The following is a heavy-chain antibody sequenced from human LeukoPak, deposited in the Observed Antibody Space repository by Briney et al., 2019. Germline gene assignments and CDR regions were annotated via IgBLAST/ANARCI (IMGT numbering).Heavy chain of an antibody. CDR2: ISNSASTI. Sequence: GGSLRLSCAASGFTFSSYEMNWVRQAPGKGLEWVSYISNSASTIYYADSVKVRFTISRDNAKDSLYLQMNSLRAEDTAVYYCARDSSGFPHDYWGQGTLVTVSS. CDR1: GFTFSSYE. D-gene: IGHD3-22*01. V-gene: IGHV3-48*03. CDR3: ARDSSGFPHDY. J-gene: IGHJ4*02.